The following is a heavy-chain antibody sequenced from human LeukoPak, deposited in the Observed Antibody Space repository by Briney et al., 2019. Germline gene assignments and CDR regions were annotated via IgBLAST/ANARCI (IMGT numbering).Heavy chain of an antibody. CDR2: ISSSSSTI. D-gene: IGHD3-22*01. J-gene: IGHJ4*02. V-gene: IGHV3-48*01. Sequence: GGSLRLSCAASGFTFSSYGMNWVRQAPGKGLEWVSYISSSSSTIYYADSVKGRFTISRDNAKNSLYLQMNSLRAEDTAVYYCARDREQYYYDSSGYSLDYWGQGTLVTVSS. CDR3: ARDREQYYYDSSGYSLDY. CDR1: GFTFSSYG.